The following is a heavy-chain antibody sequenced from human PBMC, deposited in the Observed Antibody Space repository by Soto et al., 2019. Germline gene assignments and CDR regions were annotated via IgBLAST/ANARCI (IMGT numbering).Heavy chain of an antibody. V-gene: IGHV3-33*01. J-gene: IGHJ4*02. CDR2: IWYDGSDK. D-gene: IGHD5-18*01. CDR3: ARDRGGYSYGSGYFDY. Sequence: QVQLVESGGGVVQPGRSLRLSCAASTLTFTSDGMHWVRQAPGEGLEWVAVIWYDGSDKYYAESVKGRFTISRDNLKNTVYLRMDSLRAEDTAVYYCARDRGGYSYGSGYFDYWGQGTLVTVSS. CDR1: TLTFTSDG.